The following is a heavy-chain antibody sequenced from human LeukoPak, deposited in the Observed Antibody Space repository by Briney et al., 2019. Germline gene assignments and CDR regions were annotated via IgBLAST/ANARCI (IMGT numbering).Heavy chain of an antibody. Sequence: PGGSLRLSCAASGFIFSSYWMAWVRQAPGKGLEWVANIKEDGSEKNYVDSVKGRFTISRDNSKNTLYLQMNSLRAEDTAVYYCAKVPVRGDYYFDYWGQGTLVTVSS. CDR2: IKEDGSEK. CDR1: GFIFSSYW. CDR3: AKVPVRGDYYFDY. V-gene: IGHV3-7*03. J-gene: IGHJ4*02. D-gene: IGHD3-10*01.